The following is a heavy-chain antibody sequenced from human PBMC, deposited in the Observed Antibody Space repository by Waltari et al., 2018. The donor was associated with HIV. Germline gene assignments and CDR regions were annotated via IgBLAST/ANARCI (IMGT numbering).Heavy chain of an antibody. Sequence: QVQLVQSGAEVKKPGASVKVSCKASGYTFTSYDINWVRQANGQGLEWMGWMNPNSGNTGYAQKFQGRVTMTRNTSRSTAYMELSSLRSEDTAVYYCARGGGVVVPSYYYGMDVWGQGTTVTVSS. CDR2: MNPNSGNT. V-gene: IGHV1-8*01. J-gene: IGHJ6*02. D-gene: IGHD2-2*01. CDR3: ARGGGVVVPSYYYGMDV. CDR1: GYTFTSYD.